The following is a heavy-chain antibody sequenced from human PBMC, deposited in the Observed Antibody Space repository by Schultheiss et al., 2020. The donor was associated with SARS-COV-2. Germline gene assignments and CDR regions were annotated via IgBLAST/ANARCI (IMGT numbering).Heavy chain of an antibody. CDR3: AKDGAYSSGWPPNYFDY. V-gene: IGHV3-23*01. Sequence: GESLKISCAASGFTFSSYAMSWVRQAPGKGLEWVSAISGSGGSTYYADSVKGRFTISRDNSKNTLYLQMNSLRAEDTAVYYCAKDGAYSSGWPPNYFDYWGQGTLVTVSS. D-gene: IGHD6-19*01. CDR2: ISGSGGST. J-gene: IGHJ4*02. CDR1: GFTFSSYA.